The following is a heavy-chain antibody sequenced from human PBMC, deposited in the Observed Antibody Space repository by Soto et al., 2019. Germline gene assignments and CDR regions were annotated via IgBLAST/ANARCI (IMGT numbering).Heavy chain of an antibody. Sequence: GESLKISCKGSGYSFTSYWIGWVRQMPGKGLEWMGIIYPGDSDTRYSPSFQGQVTISADKSISTAYLQWSSLKASDTAMYYCARAAVAGTTVYYYYGMDVWGQGTTVTVSS. CDR1: GYSFTSYW. V-gene: IGHV5-51*01. D-gene: IGHD6-19*01. J-gene: IGHJ6*02. CDR3: ARAAVAGTTVYYYYGMDV. CDR2: IYPGDSDT.